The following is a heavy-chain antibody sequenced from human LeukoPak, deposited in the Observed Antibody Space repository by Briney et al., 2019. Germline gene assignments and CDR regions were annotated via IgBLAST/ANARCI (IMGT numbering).Heavy chain of an antibody. Sequence: KPSETLSLTCAVYGGSFSGYYWSWIRQPPGKGLEWIGEINHSGSTNYNPSLKSRVTISVDTSKNQFSLKLSSVSAADTAVYYCAREIPSLDFELWGRGTLVTVSS. CDR2: INHSGST. J-gene: IGHJ2*01. D-gene: IGHD2-2*01. CDR1: GGSFSGYY. V-gene: IGHV4-34*01. CDR3: AREIPSLDFEL.